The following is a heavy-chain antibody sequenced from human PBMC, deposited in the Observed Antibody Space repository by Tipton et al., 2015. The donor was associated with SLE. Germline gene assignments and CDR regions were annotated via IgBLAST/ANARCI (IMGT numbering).Heavy chain of an antibody. V-gene: IGHV3-33*01. CDR1: GFTFSSYG. J-gene: IGHJ4*02. CDR3: ARGDYYDSSGYGDY. D-gene: IGHD3-22*01. Sequence: SLRLSCAASGFTFSSYGMRWVRQAPGKGLEWVAVIWYDGSNKYYADSVKGRFTISRDNSKNTLYLQMNSLRAEDTAVYYCARGDYYDSSGYGDYWGQGTLVTVSS. CDR2: IWYDGSNK.